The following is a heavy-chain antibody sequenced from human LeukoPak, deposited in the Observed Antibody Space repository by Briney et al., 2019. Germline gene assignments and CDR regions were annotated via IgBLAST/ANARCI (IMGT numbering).Heavy chain of an antibody. J-gene: IGHJ4*02. CDR3: ARRSGIAAAGGVDY. Sequence: SETLSLTCTVSGGSISSYYWSWIRQPPGKGLEWFGYIYYSGSTNYNPSFKSRVTISVDTSKNQFSLKLSSVTAPDTAVYYCARRSGIAAAGGVDYWGQGTLVTVSS. CDR2: IYYSGST. D-gene: IGHD6-13*01. V-gene: IGHV4-59*08. CDR1: GGSISSYY.